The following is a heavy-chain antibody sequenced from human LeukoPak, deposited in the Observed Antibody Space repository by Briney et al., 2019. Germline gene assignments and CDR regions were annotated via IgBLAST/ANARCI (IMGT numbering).Heavy chain of an antibody. CDR1: GFTFSSYA. D-gene: IGHD6-19*01. CDR2: ISGSGGST. CDR3: AKDVVRSVAVTGFDY. V-gene: IGHV3-23*01. J-gene: IGHJ4*02. Sequence: GGSLRLSCAASGFTFSSYAMSWVRQAPGKGLEWVSAISGSGGSTYYADSVKGRFTISRDNSKNTLYRQMNSLRAEDTAVYYCAKDVVRSVAVTGFDYWGQGTLVTVSS.